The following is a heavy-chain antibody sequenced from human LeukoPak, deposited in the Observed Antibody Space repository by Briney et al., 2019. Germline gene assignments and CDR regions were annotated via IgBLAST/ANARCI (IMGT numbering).Heavy chain of an antibody. V-gene: IGHV3-53*04. CDR2: IYSGGST. CDR1: GFTFSTYA. CDR3: ARDPYPGSYYYGMDV. D-gene: IGHD3-10*01. J-gene: IGHJ6*02. Sequence: GGSLRLSCAASGFTFSTYAMTWVRQAPGKGLEWVSVIYSGGSTYYADSVKGRFTISRHNSKNTLYLQMNSLRAEDTAVYYCARDPYPGSYYYGMDVWGQGTTVTVSS.